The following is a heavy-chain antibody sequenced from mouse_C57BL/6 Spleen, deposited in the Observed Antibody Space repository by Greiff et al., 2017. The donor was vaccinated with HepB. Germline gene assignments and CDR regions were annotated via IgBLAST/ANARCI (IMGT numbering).Heavy chain of an antibody. J-gene: IGHJ3*01. V-gene: IGHV14-2*01. CDR3: ARKDYSNAWFAY. Sequence: VQLQQSGAELVKPGASVKLSCTASGFNIKDYYMHWVKQRTEQGLEWIGRIDPEDDETKYAPKFQGKATITADTSSNTAYLQLSSLTSEDTAVYYCARKDYSNAWFAYWGQGTLVTVSA. CDR2: IDPEDDET. CDR1: GFNIKDYY. D-gene: IGHD2-5*01.